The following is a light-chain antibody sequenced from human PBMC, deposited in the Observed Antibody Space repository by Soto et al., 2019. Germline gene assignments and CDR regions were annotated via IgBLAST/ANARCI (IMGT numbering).Light chain of an antibody. V-gene: IGLV1-51*02. CDR3: GAWDGSLTGGL. J-gene: IGLJ2*01. CDR1: SSNIGSYS. CDR2: ENY. Sequence: QSVLTQPPSVSAAPGQKVTISCSGSSSNIGSYSVSWYQQLPGTAPKLLIYENYERPSGIPDRFSGSKSGTSATLGITGLQTGDEADYYCGAWDGSLTGGLFGGGTKVTVL.